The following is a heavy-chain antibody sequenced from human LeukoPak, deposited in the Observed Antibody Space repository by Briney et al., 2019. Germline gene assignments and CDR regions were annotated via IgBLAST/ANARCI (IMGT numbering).Heavy chain of an antibody. J-gene: IGHJ6*02. CDR3: ASCQFGATMGALGETPLDV. Sequence: SVKVSCKASGCTFSSYAISWVRQAPGQGLEWMGRIIPIFGIANYAQKFQGRVTITADKSTSTAYMELSSLRSEDTAVYYCASCQFGATMGALGETPLDVWGQGTTVTVSS. CDR1: GCTFSSYA. V-gene: IGHV1-69*04. CDR2: IIPIFGIA. D-gene: IGHD5-12*01.